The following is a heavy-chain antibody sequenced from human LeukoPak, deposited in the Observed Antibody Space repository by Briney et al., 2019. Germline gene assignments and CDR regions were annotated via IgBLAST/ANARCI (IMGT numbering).Heavy chain of an antibody. CDR3: ARIPGDRPDD. CDR2: IYTSGST. V-gene: IGHV4-61*02. J-gene: IGHJ4*02. Sequence: PSQTLSLTCTVSGGSISRGSYYWSWIRQPAGKGLEWIGRIYTSGSTNYNPSLKSRATISIDTSKKQFSLNLKSVTAADTAVYYCARIPGDRPDDWGQGTLVTVS. D-gene: IGHD7-27*01. CDR1: GGSISRGSYY.